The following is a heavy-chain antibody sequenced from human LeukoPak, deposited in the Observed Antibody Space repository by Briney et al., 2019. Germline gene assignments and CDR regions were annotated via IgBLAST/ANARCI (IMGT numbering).Heavy chain of an antibody. V-gene: IGHV3-23*01. CDR2: ISGSGGST. CDR3: AKAYSSTWRNPVDY. D-gene: IGHD6-13*01. Sequence: GGSLRLSCAASGFTFSSYTMSWVRQAPGKRLEWVSAISGSGGSTYYADSVKGRFTISRDNSKNTLYLQMNSLRVEDTAVYYCAKAYSSTWRNPVDYWGQGTLVTVSS. CDR1: GFTFSSYT. J-gene: IGHJ4*02.